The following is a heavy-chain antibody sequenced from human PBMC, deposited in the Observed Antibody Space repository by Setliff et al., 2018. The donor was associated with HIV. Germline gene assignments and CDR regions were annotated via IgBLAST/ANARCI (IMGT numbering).Heavy chain of an antibody. CDR3: ARPQHIYDDSSDDY. J-gene: IGHJ4*02. Sequence: GSLRLSCAASGFTFSSYAMSWVRQAPGKGLEWVSAISGSGGSTYYADSVKGRFTISRDNSKNTLYLQMSSLKTEDTAVYYCARPQHIYDDSSDDYWGQGTLVTVSS. CDR1: GFTFSSYA. D-gene: IGHD3-22*01. V-gene: IGHV3-23*01. CDR2: ISGSGGST.